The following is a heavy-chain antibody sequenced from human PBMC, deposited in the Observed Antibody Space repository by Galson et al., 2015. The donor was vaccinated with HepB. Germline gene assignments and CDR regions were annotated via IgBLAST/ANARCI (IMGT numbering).Heavy chain of an antibody. D-gene: IGHD3-3*01. J-gene: IGHJ4*02. CDR2: IIPIFGTA. CDR1: GGTFSSYA. V-gene: IGHV1-69*01. Sequence: SCKASGGTFSSYAISWVRQAPGQGLEWMGGIIPIFGTANYAQKFQGRVTITADESTSTAYMELSSLRSEDTAVYYCAREVPEDYAFWSGPGGYFDYWGQGTLVTVSS. CDR3: AREVPEDYAFWSGPGGYFDY.